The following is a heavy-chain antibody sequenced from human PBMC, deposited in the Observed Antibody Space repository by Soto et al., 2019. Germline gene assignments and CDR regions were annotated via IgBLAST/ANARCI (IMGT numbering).Heavy chain of an antibody. CDR2: ISYDGSNK. CDR3: AKDLEGYCTTTSCYAYFGLDV. CDR1: GFTFSIYV. V-gene: IGHV3-30*18. D-gene: IGHD2-2*01. J-gene: IGHJ6*02. Sequence: PGGSLRLSCAASGFTFSIYVMHWVRHAPGKGLEWVAVISYDGSNKYYADSVKGRFTISRDNSKHTLYLQMNSLRPEDTAVYYCAKDLEGYCTTTSCYAYFGLDVWGQGTTVTVSS.